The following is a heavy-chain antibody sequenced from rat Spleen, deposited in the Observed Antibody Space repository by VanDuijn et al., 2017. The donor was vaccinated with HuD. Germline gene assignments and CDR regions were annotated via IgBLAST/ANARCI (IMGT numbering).Heavy chain of an antibody. CDR1: GFSLISNS. CDR2: IWGDGST. V-gene: IGHV2-1*01. Sequence: QLKESGPGLVQPSQTLSLICTVSGFSLISNSVHWVRQPPGKGLEWMGGIWGDGSTDYNSALKSRLSISRDTSKSQVFLEMNSLQTEDIATYYCVREWGHNNSGYFDHWGQGVMVTVSS. CDR3: VREWGHNNSGYFDH. J-gene: IGHJ2*01. D-gene: IGHD1-10*01.